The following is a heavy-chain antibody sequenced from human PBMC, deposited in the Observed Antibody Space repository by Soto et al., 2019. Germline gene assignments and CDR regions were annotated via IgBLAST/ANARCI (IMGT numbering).Heavy chain of an antibody. V-gene: IGHV3-7*03. CDR2: IKVDGSEK. D-gene: IGHD3-10*01. J-gene: IGHJ4*02. CDR3: ARDRGWQTFDH. Sequence: PGGSLRLSCTASGFTFDNYWMTWVRQAPGKELERVANIKVDGSEKYYVDSVKGRFIISRDNAKNSLYLQMNSLRAQDTAVYYCARDRGWQTFDHWGQGTLVTASS. CDR1: GFTFDNYW.